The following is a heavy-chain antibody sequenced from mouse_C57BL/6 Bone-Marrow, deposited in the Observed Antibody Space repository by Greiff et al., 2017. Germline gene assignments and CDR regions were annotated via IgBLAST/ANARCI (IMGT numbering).Heavy chain of an antibody. J-gene: IGHJ3*01. CDR3: AREGSNYGFAY. D-gene: IGHD2-5*01. CDR1: GYAFSSYW. CDR2: IYPGDGDT. Sequence: QVQLQQSGAELVKPGASVKISCKASGYAFSSYWMNWVKQRPGKGLEWIGQIYPGDGDTNYNGKFKGKATLTAGKSSSTAYMQLSSLTSEDSAVYFCAREGSNYGFAYWGQGTLVTVSA. V-gene: IGHV1-80*01.